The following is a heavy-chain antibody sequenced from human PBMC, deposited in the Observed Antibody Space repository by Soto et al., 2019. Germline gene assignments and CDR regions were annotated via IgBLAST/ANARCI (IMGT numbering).Heavy chain of an antibody. CDR2: ISSSSSYT. J-gene: IGHJ3*02. D-gene: IGHD3-22*01. CDR3: ARGGEPRHYYDSSGSTDAFDI. CDR1: GFTFSDYY. V-gene: IGHV3-11*06. Sequence: PGGSLRLSCAASGFTFSDYYMSWIRQAPGKGLEWVSYISSSSSYTNYADSVKGRFTISRDNAKNSLYLQMNSLRAEDTAVYYCARGGEPRHYYDSSGSTDAFDIWGQGTMVTVSS.